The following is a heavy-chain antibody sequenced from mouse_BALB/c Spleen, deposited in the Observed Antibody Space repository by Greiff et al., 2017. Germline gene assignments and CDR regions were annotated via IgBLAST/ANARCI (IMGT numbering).Heavy chain of an antibody. J-gene: IGHJ4*01. CDR2: IYPGDGDT. D-gene: IGHD2-4*01. CDR1: GYAFSSSW. CDR3: ARERGMITTHYYAMDY. Sequence: VQLQQSGPELVKPGASVKISCKASGYAFSSSWMNWVKQRPGQGLEWIGRIYPGDGDTNYNGKFKGKATLTADKSSSTAYMQLSSLTSVDSAVYFCARERGMITTHYYAMDYWGQGTSVTVSS. V-gene: IGHV1-82*01.